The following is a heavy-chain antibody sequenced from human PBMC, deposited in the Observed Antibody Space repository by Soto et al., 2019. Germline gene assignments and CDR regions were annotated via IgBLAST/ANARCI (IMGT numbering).Heavy chain of an antibody. D-gene: IGHD3-10*01. CDR1: GFTFSSYA. V-gene: IGHV3-23*01. CDR3: AKSVGCYYGIHAFDI. CDR2: ISGSGGST. Sequence: EVQLLESGGGLVQPGGSLRLSCAASGFTFSSYAMSWVRQAPGKGLEWVSAISGSGGSTYYADSVKGRFTISRDNPKNSLYLKMNSLRAEDMAVYYCAKSVGCYYGIHAFDIWGQGTMVTVSS. J-gene: IGHJ3*02.